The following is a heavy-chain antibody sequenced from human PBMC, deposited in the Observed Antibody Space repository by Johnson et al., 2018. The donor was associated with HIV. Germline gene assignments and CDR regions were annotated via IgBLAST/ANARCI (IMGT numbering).Heavy chain of an antibody. D-gene: IGHD3-22*01. CDR3: ARGLTGRYYYDSSGDAFDI. V-gene: IGHV3-7*02. CDR1: GFTFGNYW. J-gene: IGHJ3*02. Sequence: VQLVESGGGLVQPGGSLRLSCAASGFTFGNYWMSWVRQAPGTGMEWVANINQDGSEKYDVDSVKGRFNISRDNAKNATYLQMNSLRAGDTAVYYCARGLTGRYYYDSSGDAFDIWGQGTMVTVSS. CDR2: INQDGSEK.